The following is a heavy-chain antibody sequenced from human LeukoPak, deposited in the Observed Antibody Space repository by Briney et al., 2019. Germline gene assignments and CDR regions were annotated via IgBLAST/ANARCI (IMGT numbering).Heavy chain of an antibody. CDR2: IYYSGST. Sequence: SETLSLTCTVSGGSISSYYWSWIRQPPGKGLEWIGYIYYSGSTNYNPSLKSRVTISVDTSKNQFSLKLSSVTAADTAVYYCARVSGWYGAFDYWGQGTLVTVSS. V-gene: IGHV4-59*01. D-gene: IGHD6-19*01. CDR3: ARVSGWYGAFDY. CDR1: GGSISSYY. J-gene: IGHJ4*02.